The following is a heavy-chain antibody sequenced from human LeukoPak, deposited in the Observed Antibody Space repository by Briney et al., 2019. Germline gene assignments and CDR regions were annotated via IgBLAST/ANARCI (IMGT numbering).Heavy chain of an antibody. CDR2: ISSSSSYI. CDR1: GFTFSSYS. V-gene: IGHV3-21*01. D-gene: IGHD3-3*01. CDR3: ARDSSGVAPY. Sequence: AGRSLRLSCAASGFTFSSYSMNWVRQAPGKGLEWVSSISSSSSYIYYADSVKGRFTISRDNAKNSLYLQMNSLRAEDTAVYYCARDSSGVAPYWGQGTLVTVSS. J-gene: IGHJ4*02.